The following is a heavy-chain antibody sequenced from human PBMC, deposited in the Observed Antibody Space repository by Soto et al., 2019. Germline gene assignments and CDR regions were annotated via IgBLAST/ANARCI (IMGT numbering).Heavy chain of an antibody. D-gene: IGHD3-16*01. CDR2: TYYRSKWIH. V-gene: IGHV6-1*01. J-gene: IGHJ6*02. Sequence: SQTRALTCDVSGDSVSISSAAWNWIRQSPSRGLEWLGRTYYRSKWIHEYTVSMESRITINPDTSKYQFSLHIYSVTPEDTAVYYCAGVVWFRGMDVWGQGTPVTVSS. CDR1: GDSVSISSAA. CDR3: AGVVWFRGMDV.